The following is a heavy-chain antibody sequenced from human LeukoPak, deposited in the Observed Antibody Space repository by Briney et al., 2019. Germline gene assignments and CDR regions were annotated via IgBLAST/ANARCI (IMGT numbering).Heavy chain of an antibody. CDR1: GGSISTYY. CDR3: ARHSGPVDGFDF. J-gene: IGHJ4*02. Sequence: PSETLSLTCTVSGGSISTYYWSWIRQPPGKGLEWIGYISYTGSTNCNLSLRSRVTMSVDTSKNQFSLKLSSVTAADTAMYYCARHSGPVDGFDFWGQGTLVAVSS. CDR2: ISYTGST. V-gene: IGHV4-59*01. D-gene: IGHD3-10*01.